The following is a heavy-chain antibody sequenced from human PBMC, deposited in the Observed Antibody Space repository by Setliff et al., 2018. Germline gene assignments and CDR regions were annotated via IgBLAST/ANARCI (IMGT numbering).Heavy chain of an antibody. J-gene: IGHJ6*03. CDR1: GFPFSRSG. D-gene: IGHD3-3*01. CDR3: ATYNFWSGDYAFYYYYMDV. CDR2: IRSKANSHAT. Sequence: PGGSLRLSCAASGFPFSRSGIRWVRQASGKGLEWVGRIRSKANSHATAYAASVTGRFTISRDDSKNTAYLQMNSLRAEDTAVYYCATYNFWSGDYAFYYYYMDVWGKGTTVTVSS. V-gene: IGHV3-73*01.